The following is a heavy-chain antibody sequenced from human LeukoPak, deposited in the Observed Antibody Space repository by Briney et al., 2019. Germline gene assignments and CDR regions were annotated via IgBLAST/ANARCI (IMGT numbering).Heavy chain of an antibody. CDR2: INHSGYT. Sequence: SETLSLTCAVSGVSFDDYYWAWVRQTPGRGLEWIGEINHSGYTNDSPSLKSRVTLSIDTSRKQFSLNLRSMTVADAGFYYCTRRTTGHDYWGQGTLVTVSS. CDR1: GVSFDDYY. V-gene: IGHV4-34*01. J-gene: IGHJ4*02. D-gene: IGHD4-17*01. CDR3: TRRTTGHDY.